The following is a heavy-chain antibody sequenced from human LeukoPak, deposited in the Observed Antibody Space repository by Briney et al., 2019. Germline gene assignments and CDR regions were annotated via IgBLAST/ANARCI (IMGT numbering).Heavy chain of an antibody. J-gene: IGHJ4*02. CDR1: GFTFSSYY. V-gene: IGHV3-23*01. CDR2: ISGSGGST. Sequence: GGSLRLSCAASGFTFSSYYMSWVRQAPGKGLEWVSAISGSGGSTYYADSVKGRFTISRDNSKNTLYLQMNSLRAEDTAVYYCAKAWYSSGWIFDYWGQGTLVTVSS. D-gene: IGHD6-19*01. CDR3: AKAWYSSGWIFDY.